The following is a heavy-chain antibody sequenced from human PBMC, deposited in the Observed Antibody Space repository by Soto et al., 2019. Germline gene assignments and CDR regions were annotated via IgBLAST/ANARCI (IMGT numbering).Heavy chain of an antibody. V-gene: IGHV5-51*01. CDR2: IYPGDSDT. D-gene: IGHD1-7*01. J-gene: IGHJ5*02. CDR1: GYSFTSYW. CDR3: ARSTYGITGTTFAWLDP. Sequence: GESLKISCKGSGYSFTSYWIGWVRQMPGKGLEWMGIIYPGDSDTRYSPSFQGQVTISADKSISTAYLQWSSLKASDTAMYYCARSTYGITGTTFAWLDPWGQGTLVTVSS.